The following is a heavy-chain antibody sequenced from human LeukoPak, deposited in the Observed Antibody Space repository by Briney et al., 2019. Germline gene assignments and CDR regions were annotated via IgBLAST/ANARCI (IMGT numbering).Heavy chain of an antibody. J-gene: IGHJ5*02. CDR1: GGSFSGYY. V-gene: IGHV4-34*01. CDR3: ARGTITKLTT. D-gene: IGHD1-14*01. Sequence: SETLSLTCAVYGGSFSGYYCSWIRQPPGKGLEWIGEINHGGTSNYNPSFQSRVTISLDTSKNHFSLKLNSVTAADTAVYYCARGTITKLTTWGQGALVTVSS. CDR2: INHGGTS.